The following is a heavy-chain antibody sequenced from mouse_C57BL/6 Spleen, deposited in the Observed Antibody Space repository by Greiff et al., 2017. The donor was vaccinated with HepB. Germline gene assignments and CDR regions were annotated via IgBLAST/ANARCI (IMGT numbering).Heavy chain of an antibody. J-gene: IGHJ2*01. CDR1: GFSLTSYA. Sequence: QVQLQQSGPGLVAPSQSLSITCTVSGFSLTSYAISWVRQPPGKGLEWLGVIWTGGGTNYNSALKSRLSISKDNSKSQVFLKMNSLQTDDTARYYCARNSPREITTVVATEGYYFDYWGQGTTLTVSS. D-gene: IGHD1-1*01. V-gene: IGHV2-9-1*01. CDR3: ARNSPREITTVVATEGYYFDY. CDR2: IWTGGGT.